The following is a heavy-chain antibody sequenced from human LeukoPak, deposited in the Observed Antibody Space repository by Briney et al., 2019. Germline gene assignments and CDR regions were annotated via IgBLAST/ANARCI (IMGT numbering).Heavy chain of an antibody. V-gene: IGHV4-61*02. CDR3: ASQPKYSSSSHAFDI. J-gene: IGHJ3*02. CDR1: GGSLSSGGYY. Sequence: SQTLSLTCTVSGGSLSSGGYYWSWIRQPAGKGLEWIGRIYTNGNTNYNPSLKSRVTISVDTSKNQFSLKLSSVTAADTAVYYCASQPKYSSSSHAFDIWGQGTMVTVSS. D-gene: IGHD6-6*01. CDR2: IYTNGNT.